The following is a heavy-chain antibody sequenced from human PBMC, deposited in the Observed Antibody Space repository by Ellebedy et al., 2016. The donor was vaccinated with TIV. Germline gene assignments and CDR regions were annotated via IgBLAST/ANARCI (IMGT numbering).Heavy chain of an antibody. CDR2: IIPIFGTA. CDR3: ARDRDIVATIFDY. V-gene: IGHV1-69*13. D-gene: IGHD5-12*01. Sequence: SVKVSXXASGGTFSSYAISWVRQAPGQGLEWMGGIIPIFGTANYAQKFQGRVTITADESTSTAYMELRSLRSDDTAVYYCARDRDIVATIFDYWGQGTLVTVSS. CDR1: GGTFSSYA. J-gene: IGHJ4*02.